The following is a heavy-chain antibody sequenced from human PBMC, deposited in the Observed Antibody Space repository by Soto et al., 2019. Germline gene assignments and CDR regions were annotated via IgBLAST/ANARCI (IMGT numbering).Heavy chain of an antibody. D-gene: IGHD2-15*01. CDR1: GFTVSSNY. V-gene: IGHV3-66*01. J-gene: IGHJ4*02. CDR2: IYSGGST. Sequence: EVQLVESGGGLVQPGGSLRLSCAASGFTVSSNYMSWVRQAPGKGLEWGSVIYSGGSTYYAESVKGRFTISRDNSKNTLDLQMNSLRAEDTAVYYCAREKEGYCSGGSCYQFDYWGQGTLVTVSS. CDR3: AREKEGYCSGGSCYQFDY.